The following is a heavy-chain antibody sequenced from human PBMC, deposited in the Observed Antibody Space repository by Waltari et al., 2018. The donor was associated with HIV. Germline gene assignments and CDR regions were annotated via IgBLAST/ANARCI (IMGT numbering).Heavy chain of an antibody. D-gene: IGHD3-10*01. CDR2: IYPRDSET. CDR3: TRQLYRGGEVAY. CDR1: GYSFPGYG. J-gene: IGHJ4*02. V-gene: IGHV5-51*01. Sequence: EVQLLQSGAEVKKPGESLNISCKGSGYSFPGYGIGWVRQKPGKGLEWMGIIYPRDSETRLSPSFQGQVTISADKSIDTAYLHWTSLKASDTAIYYCTRQLYRGGEVAYWGQGTLVTVSS.